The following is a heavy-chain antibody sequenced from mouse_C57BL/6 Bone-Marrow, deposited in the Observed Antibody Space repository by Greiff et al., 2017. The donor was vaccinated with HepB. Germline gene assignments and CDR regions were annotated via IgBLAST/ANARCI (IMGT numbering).Heavy chain of an antibody. Sequence: EVKLMESEGGLVQPGSSMTLSCTASGFTFSDYYMAWVRQVPEKGLEWVANINYDGSSTYYLDSLKSRFIISRDNAKHILYLQMSSLKSEDTATYYCAREGGNGAMDYWGQGTSVTVSS. CDR3: AREGGNGAMDY. D-gene: IGHD2-1*01. CDR1: GFTFSDYY. V-gene: IGHV5-16*01. J-gene: IGHJ4*01. CDR2: INYDGSST.